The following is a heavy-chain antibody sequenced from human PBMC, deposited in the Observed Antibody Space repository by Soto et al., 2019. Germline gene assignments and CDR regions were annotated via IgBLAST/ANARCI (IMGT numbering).Heavy chain of an antibody. Sequence: QVQLQESGPGLVKPSETLSLTCTVSGGSISSYYWSWIRQPPGKGLEWIGYIYYSGSTNYNPSLKIRVPKSVDTSKNQFSLKLSSVTAADTAVYYCARNHDYGDYGGFDYWGQGTLVTVSS. CDR1: GGSISSYY. CDR2: IYYSGST. J-gene: IGHJ4*02. D-gene: IGHD4-17*01. CDR3: ARNHDYGDYGGFDY. V-gene: IGHV4-59*01.